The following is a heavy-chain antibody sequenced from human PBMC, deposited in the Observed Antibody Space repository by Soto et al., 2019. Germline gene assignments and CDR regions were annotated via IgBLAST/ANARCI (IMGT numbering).Heavy chain of an antibody. CDR3: ARRTSSWYRDAFDI. D-gene: IGHD6-13*01. CDR2: ISPIFGTA. V-gene: IGHV1-18*01. CDR1: GYTFTSYG. J-gene: IGHJ3*02. Sequence: ASVKVSCKASGYTFTSYGISWVRQAPGQGLEWMGGISPIFGTANYAQKLQGRVTMTTDTSTSTAYMELRSLRSDDTAVYYCARRTSSWYRDAFDIWGQGTMVTVSS.